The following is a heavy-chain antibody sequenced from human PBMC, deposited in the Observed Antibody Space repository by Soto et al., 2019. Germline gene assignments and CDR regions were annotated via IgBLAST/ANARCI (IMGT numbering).Heavy chain of an antibody. J-gene: IGHJ6*02. CDR1: GYTFTNYA. CDR3: ARGGVGVTGYGIDV. D-gene: IGHD1-20*01. Sequence: QVQLVQSGAEVKKPGASVKVSCKSSGYTFTNYAIYWVRQAPGQRPEWMGWITAGKGDTEYSQKFKDRVAFSRDTSATTAYMVLSRLRSDDTAVYYCARGGVGVTGYGIDVWGQGTTVIVS. CDR2: ITAGKGDT. V-gene: IGHV1-3*01.